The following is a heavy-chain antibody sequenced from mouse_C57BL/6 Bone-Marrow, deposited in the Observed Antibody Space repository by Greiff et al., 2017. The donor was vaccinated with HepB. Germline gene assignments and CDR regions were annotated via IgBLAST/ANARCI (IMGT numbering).Heavy chain of an antibody. J-gene: IGHJ2*01. CDR3: ARRDWDFDY. Sequence: VQLQQPGAELVMPGASVKLSCKASGYTFTSYWMHWVKQRPGQGLEWIGEIDPSDSYTNYNQKFKGKSTLTVDKSSSTAYMQRSSLTSEDSAVYYCARRDWDFDYWGQGTTLTVSS. CDR2: IDPSDSYT. CDR1: GYTFTSYW. V-gene: IGHV1-69*01. D-gene: IGHD4-1*01.